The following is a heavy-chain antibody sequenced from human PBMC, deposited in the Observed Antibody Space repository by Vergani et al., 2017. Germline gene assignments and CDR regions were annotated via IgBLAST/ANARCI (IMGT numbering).Heavy chain of an antibody. CDR1: GGSISSGSYY. CDR3: ARGQDRYSYGYYYYYGMDV. Sequence: QVQLQESGPGLVKPSQTLSLTCTVSGGSISSGSYYWSWIRQPAGKGLEWIGRIYTSGSTNYNPSLKSRVTISVDTSKNQFSLKLSSVTAADTAVYYCARGQDRYSYGYYYYYGMDVWGQGTTVTVSS. V-gene: IGHV4-61*02. D-gene: IGHD5-18*01. CDR2: IYTSGST. J-gene: IGHJ6*02.